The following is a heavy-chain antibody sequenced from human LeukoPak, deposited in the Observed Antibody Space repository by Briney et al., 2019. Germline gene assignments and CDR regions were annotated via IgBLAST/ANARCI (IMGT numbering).Heavy chain of an antibody. V-gene: IGHV4-39*07. CDR3: ARDLGGGSSSWDY. J-gene: IGHJ4*02. D-gene: IGHD6-13*01. CDR2: ICYSGFSGST. Sequence: SETLSLTCSVSGGSFSSRSYYWGWLRQPPGKGLEWIGSICYSGFSGSTYYNPSLKSRVTISVDTSKNQFSLKLSSVTAADTAMYYCARDLGGGSSSWDYWGQGTLVTVSS. CDR1: GGSFSSRSYY.